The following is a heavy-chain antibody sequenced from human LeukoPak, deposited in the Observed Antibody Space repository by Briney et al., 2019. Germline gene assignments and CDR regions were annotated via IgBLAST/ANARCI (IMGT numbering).Heavy chain of an antibody. CDR1: GGSISSYY. CDR3: ARLSPDAFDI. Sequence: SETLSLTCTVSGGSISSYYWSWIRQPPGKGLEWIGYIYYSGSTNYNPSLKSRVTISVDTSKNQFSLKLSSVTAADTAVYYCARLSPDAFDIWGQGQWSPSLQ. V-gene: IGHV4-59*01. CDR2: IYYSGST. J-gene: IGHJ3*02.